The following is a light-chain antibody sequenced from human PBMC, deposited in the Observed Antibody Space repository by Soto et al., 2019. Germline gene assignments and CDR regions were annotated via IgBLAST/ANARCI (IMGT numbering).Light chain of an antibody. CDR1: SSDVGGYNY. Sequence: QSALTQPASVSGSPGQSITISCTGTSSDVGGYNYVSWYQQHPGKAPKLMIYDVSNRPSGVSNRFSGSKSGNTASLTISGLQAEDEADYYYRSYTRSSPVVFGGGTKVTVL. CDR3: RSYTRSSPVV. J-gene: IGLJ2*01. V-gene: IGLV2-14*01. CDR2: DVS.